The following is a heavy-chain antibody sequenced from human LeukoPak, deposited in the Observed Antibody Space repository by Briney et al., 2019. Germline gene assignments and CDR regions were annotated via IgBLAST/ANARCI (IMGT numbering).Heavy chain of an antibody. J-gene: IGHJ6*03. D-gene: IGHD6-6*01. Sequence: PGGSLRLSCAASGFTFSSYSMNWVRQAPGKGLEWVSYISSSSSTIYYADSVKGRFTISRDNAKNSLYLQMNSLRAEDMAVYYCARDYSSSSYDYYYYMDVWGKGTTVTVSS. CDR3: ARDYSSSSYDYYYYMDV. V-gene: IGHV3-48*01. CDR2: ISSSSSTI. CDR1: GFTFSSYS.